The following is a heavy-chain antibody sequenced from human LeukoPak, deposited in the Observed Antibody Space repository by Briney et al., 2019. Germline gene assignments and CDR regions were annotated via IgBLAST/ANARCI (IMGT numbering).Heavy chain of an antibody. D-gene: IGHD6-19*01. CDR3: ARDPVGSRGWYYFDY. CDR2: ISYDGSNK. CDR1: GFIFSSYT. Sequence: GGSLRLSCTASGFIFSSYTMHWVRQAPGKGLEWVAVISYDGSNKYYADSVKGRFTISRDNSKNTLYLQMNSLRIEDTAVYFCARDPVGSRGWYYFDYWGQGTLVAVSS. J-gene: IGHJ4*02. V-gene: IGHV3-30*04.